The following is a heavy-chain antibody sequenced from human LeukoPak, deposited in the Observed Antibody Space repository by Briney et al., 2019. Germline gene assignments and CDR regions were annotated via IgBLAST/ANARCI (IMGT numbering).Heavy chain of an antibody. V-gene: IGHV3-30-3*01. Sequence: PGGSLRLSCAASGFTFSSYAMHWVRQAPGKGLEWVAVISYDGSNKYYADSVKGRFTISRDNSKNTLYLQMNSLRAEDTAVYYCARDRLRYSSSCPDYWGQGTLVTVSS. CDR2: ISYDGSNK. J-gene: IGHJ4*02. CDR1: GFTFSSYA. CDR3: ARDRLRYSSSCPDY. D-gene: IGHD6-13*01.